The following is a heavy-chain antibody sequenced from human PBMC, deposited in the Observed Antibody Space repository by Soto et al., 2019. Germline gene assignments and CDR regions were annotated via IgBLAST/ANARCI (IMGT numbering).Heavy chain of an antibody. CDR3: ARDCSSTSCYQFAR. V-gene: IGHV1-18*01. CDR1: GYTFTSYG. J-gene: IGHJ4*02. CDR2: ISAYNGNT. Sequence: GASVKVSCKASGYTFTSYGISWVRQAPGQGLEWMGWISAYNGNTNYAQNLQGRVTMTTDTSTSTAYMELRSLRSDDTAVYYCARDCSSTSCYQFARWGQGTLVTVSS. D-gene: IGHD2-2*01.